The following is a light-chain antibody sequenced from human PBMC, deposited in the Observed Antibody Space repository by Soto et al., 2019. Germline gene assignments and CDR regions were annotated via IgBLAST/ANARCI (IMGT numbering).Light chain of an antibody. V-gene: IGLV1-40*01. J-gene: IGLJ3*02. CDR1: SSNIGAGYA. CDR3: QSYDSSLSGSV. Sequence: QSVLTQPPSVSGAPGQRVTISCTGSSSNIGAGYAVHWYQQLPGTAPKLLNYDNSNRPSGVPDRFSGSKSGTSASLAITGLQAEDEADYYCQSYDSSLSGSVFGGGTKLTVL. CDR2: DNS.